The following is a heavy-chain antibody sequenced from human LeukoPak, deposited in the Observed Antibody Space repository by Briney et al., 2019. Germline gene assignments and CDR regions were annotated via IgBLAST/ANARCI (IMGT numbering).Heavy chain of an antibody. J-gene: IGHJ5*02. V-gene: IGHV2-5*01. CDR1: GFSLSTSDVG. D-gene: IGHD3-16*02. CDR3: AHDVIGRGFDP. Sequence: ESGPTLVNPTQTLTLICTFSGFSLSTSDVGVAWIRQPPGKALEWLALIYWNDGKRYSPSLKTRLTITKDTSKNQVVLTMTNMDPVDTATYYCAHDVIGRGFDPWGQGTLVTVSS. CDR2: IYWNDGK.